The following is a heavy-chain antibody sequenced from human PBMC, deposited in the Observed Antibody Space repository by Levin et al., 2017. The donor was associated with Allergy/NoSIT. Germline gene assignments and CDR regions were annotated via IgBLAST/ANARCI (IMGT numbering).Heavy chain of an antibody. V-gene: IGHV4-39*01. CDR1: GDSISSSSYY. D-gene: IGHD2-2*01. Sequence: SETLSLTCTVSGDSISSSSYYWGWIRQPPGKGLEWIGSIFYSGSTYYNPSLKSRVTISVDTSKNQFSLKLSSVTAADTAVYYCARRTRGYAGDYWGQETLVTVSS. CDR2: IFYSGST. CDR3: ARRTRGYAGDY. J-gene: IGHJ4*02.